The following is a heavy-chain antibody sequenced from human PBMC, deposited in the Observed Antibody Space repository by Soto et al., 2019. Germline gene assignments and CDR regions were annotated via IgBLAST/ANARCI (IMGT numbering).Heavy chain of an antibody. Sequence: PSETLSLTCTFSGGSISGGNSYWSRIPHSPGKGLEWIGYIYYSGSTYYNPSLRSRVTISVDTSKNQFSLKLNSVTAADTAVYFCAREGAASHSYYYGTDVWGQGTTVTVSS. CDR1: GGSISGGNSY. J-gene: IGHJ6*02. CDR3: AREGAASHSYYYGTDV. CDR2: IYYSGST. D-gene: IGHD3-16*01. V-gene: IGHV4-30-4*01.